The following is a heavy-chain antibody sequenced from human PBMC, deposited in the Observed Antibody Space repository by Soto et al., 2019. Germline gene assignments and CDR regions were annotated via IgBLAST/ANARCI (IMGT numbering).Heavy chain of an antibody. V-gene: IGHV3-30*18. D-gene: IGHD3-10*01. CDR3: AKNTIGGSGRASSSGMDV. CDR2: ISYDGSNK. J-gene: IGHJ6*02. CDR1: GFTFSSYG. Sequence: PGGSLRLSCAASGFTFSSYGVHWVRQAPGKGLEWVAVISYDGSNKYYADSVKGRFTISRDNSKTTLYLQMNSLRAEDTAVYYCAKNTIGGSGRASSSGMDVWGQGTTVTVSS.